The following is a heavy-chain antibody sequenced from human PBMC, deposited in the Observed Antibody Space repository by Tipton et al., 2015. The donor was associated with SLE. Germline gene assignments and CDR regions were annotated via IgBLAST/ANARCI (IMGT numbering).Heavy chain of an antibody. CDR2: VYTSGYT. CDR1: GGSVSSGNHY. D-gene: IGHD3-9*01. Sequence: TLSLTCTVSGGSVSSGNHYWNWIRQPAGKGLEWIGRVYTSGYTNYNPSLKSRVAMSVDTSKNQFSLKLRSVTAADTAVYYCATQHYDILTGYSHWYFDLWGRGTLVTVSS. V-gene: IGHV4-61*02. CDR3: ATQHYDILTGYSHWYFDL. J-gene: IGHJ2*01.